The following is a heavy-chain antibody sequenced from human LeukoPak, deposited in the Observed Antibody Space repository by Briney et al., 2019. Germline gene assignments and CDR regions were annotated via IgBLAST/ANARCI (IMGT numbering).Heavy chain of an antibody. CDR2: ISSSSSYI. Sequence: GGSLRLSCAASGFTFSSYSMNWVRQAPGKGLEWVSSISSSSSYIYYADSVKGRFTISRDNAKNSLYLQMNSLRAEDTAVYYCAKSINNYGDINYFDYWGQGTLVTVSS. J-gene: IGHJ4*02. D-gene: IGHD4-17*01. CDR1: GFTFSSYS. CDR3: AKSINNYGDINYFDY. V-gene: IGHV3-21*04.